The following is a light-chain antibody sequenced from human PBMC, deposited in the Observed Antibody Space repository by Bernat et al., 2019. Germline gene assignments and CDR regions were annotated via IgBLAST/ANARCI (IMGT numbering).Light chain of an antibody. Sequence: QSVLTQPPSVSGAPGQRVTISCTGSSSNIGAGHDVHWYQQLPGTAPKLLIYGNSNRPSGVPDRFSGSKSGTSASLAITGLQAEDEAVYHCHSYDSSLGHWVFGGGTKLTVL. J-gene: IGLJ3*02. CDR3: HSYDSSLGHWV. V-gene: IGLV1-40*01. CDR1: SSNIGAGHD. CDR2: GNS.